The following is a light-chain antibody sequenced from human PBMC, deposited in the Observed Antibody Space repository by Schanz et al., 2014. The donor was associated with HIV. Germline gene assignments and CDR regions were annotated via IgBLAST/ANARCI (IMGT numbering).Light chain of an antibody. CDR3: ATWDRTLSAVV. V-gene: IGLV1-40*01. Sequence: QSVLTQPPSVSGAPGQRVTISCAGSSSNIGAGYDVHWYHHLPGSAPKLLISGNNNRPSGVPDRFSGSKSGTSASLAITGLQAEDEADYYCATWDRTLSAVVFGGGTKLTVL. CDR2: GNN. CDR1: SSNIGAGYD. J-gene: IGLJ2*01.